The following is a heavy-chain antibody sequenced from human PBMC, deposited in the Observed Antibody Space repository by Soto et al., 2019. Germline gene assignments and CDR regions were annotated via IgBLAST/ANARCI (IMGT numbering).Heavy chain of an antibody. Sequence: EVQLLESGGGLVQPGGSLRLSCAASGFIFSSYVMSWVRQAPGKGLEWVSSISGSGSRTYYADSAKGRFTISIDNSRNTLYLQMNNLRAEDTAVYYCAKDTKYNWNDVFDYWGQGTQVTVSS. CDR2: ISGSGSRT. CDR3: AKDTKYNWNDVFDY. J-gene: IGHJ4*02. V-gene: IGHV3-23*01. CDR1: GFIFSSYV. D-gene: IGHD1-1*01.